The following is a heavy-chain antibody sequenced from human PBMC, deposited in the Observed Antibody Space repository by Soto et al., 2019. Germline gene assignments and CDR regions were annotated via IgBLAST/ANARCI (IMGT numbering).Heavy chain of an antibody. CDR2: IRSKAYGGTT. CDR1: GFTFGDYA. Sequence: GGSLRLSCTASGFTFGDYAMSWVRQAPGKGLEWVGFIRSKAYGGTTEYAASVKGRFTISRDDSKSIAYLQMNSLKTEDTAVYYCTRGREYPAAGTEFDAFDIWGQGTMVTVSS. CDR3: TRGREYPAAGTEFDAFDI. D-gene: IGHD6-13*01. V-gene: IGHV3-49*04. J-gene: IGHJ3*02.